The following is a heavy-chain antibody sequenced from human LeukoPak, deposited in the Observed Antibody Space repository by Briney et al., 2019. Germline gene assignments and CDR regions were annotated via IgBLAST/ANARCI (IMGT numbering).Heavy chain of an antibody. Sequence: GGPLRLSCATSGLPFSDFSMSWVRQAPGKGLEWISTTNSGGTSTYYAESVKGRFTISRDNSKNTLYLQMSSLRVEDTAVYYCAKQSYARSLGEGGPGTLVSVSS. CDR1: GLPFSDFS. V-gene: IGHV3-23*01. J-gene: IGHJ4*02. CDR3: AKQSYARSLGE. CDR2: TNSGGTST. D-gene: IGHD2-8*01.